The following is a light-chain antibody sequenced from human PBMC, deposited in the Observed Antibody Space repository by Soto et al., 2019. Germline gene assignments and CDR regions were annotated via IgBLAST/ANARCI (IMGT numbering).Light chain of an antibody. CDR1: SSDVGGYNY. J-gene: IGLJ3*02. CDR2: DVS. CDR3: CSYAGSETYWV. V-gene: IGLV2-11*01. Sequence: QSVLTQPRSVSGSPGQSVTISCTGTSSDVGGYNYVSWYQQHPGKAPKLMIYDVSKRPSGVPDRFSGSKSGNTASLTISGTQAQDEADYSCCSYAGSETYWVFGGRTKVTV.